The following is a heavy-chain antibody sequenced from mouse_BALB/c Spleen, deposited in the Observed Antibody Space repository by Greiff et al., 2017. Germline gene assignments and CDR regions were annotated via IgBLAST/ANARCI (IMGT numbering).Heavy chain of an antibody. Sequence: VQLQQSGPELVKPGASVKMSCKASGYTFTSYVMHWVKQKPGQGLEWIGYINPYNDGTKYNEKFKGKATLTSDKSSSTAYMELSSLTSEDSAVYYCNRIYYDYDVRYAMDYWGQGTSVTVSS. D-gene: IGHD2-4*01. CDR1: GYTFTSYV. V-gene: IGHV1-14*01. CDR3: NRIYYDYDVRYAMDY. J-gene: IGHJ4*01. CDR2: INPYNDGT.